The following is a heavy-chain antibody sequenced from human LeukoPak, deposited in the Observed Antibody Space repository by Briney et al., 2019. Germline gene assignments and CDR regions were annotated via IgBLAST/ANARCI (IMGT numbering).Heavy chain of an antibody. CDR1: GFTFSSYG. V-gene: IGHV3-30*18. Sequence: GGSLRLSCAASGFTFSSYGMHWVRQAPGKGLEWVAVISYDGSNKYYADSVKGRFTISRDNSKNTLYLQMNSLRAENTAVYYCAKDSPFDYWGQGTLVTVSS. CDR2: ISYDGSNK. J-gene: IGHJ4*02. CDR3: AKDSPFDY.